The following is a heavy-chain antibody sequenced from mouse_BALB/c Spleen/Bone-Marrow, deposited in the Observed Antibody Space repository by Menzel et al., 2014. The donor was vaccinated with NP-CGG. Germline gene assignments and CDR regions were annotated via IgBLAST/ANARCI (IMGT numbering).Heavy chain of an antibody. CDR1: GFNIKNTY. Sequence: EAKLVESGAELVKPGASVKLSCTASGFNIKNTYIHWVKQRPEQGLEWIGRIDPANVNTKYDPKFQGKATITADTSSNTAYLQLSSLTSEDTAVYYCATYYYGSSLFAYWGQGTLVTVSA. V-gene: IGHV14-3*02. J-gene: IGHJ3*01. CDR2: IDPANVNT. CDR3: ATYYYGSSLFAY. D-gene: IGHD1-1*01.